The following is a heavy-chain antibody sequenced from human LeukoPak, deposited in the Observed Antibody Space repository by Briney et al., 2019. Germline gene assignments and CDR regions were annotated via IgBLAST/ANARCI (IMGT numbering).Heavy chain of an antibody. D-gene: IGHD1-26*01. J-gene: IGHJ4*02. CDR1: GFTFSDYY. CDR2: ISSSGGTI. V-gene: IGHV3-11*01. CDR3: ARDSTWVLDY. Sequence: GGSLRLSCAASGFTFSDYYMGWIRQAPGEGLEWISYISSSGGTISYADSVKGRLSISRDIAKNSLYLQMNSLRAEAPAVYFCARDSTWVLDYWGQGTLIAVSS.